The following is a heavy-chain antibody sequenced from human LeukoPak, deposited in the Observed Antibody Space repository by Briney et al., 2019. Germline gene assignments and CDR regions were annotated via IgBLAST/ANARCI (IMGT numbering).Heavy chain of an antibody. V-gene: IGHV4-59*01. CDR3: AGEDCSSTSRYCLN. CDR1: GGSISSYY. Sequence: SETLSLTCTVSGGSISSYYWSWIRQPPGKRLEWIGYIYYSGSTNYNPSLKSRVTISVDTSKNQFSLKLSSVTAADTAVYYSAGEDCSSTSRYCLNWGQGTLVTVSS. D-gene: IGHD2-2*01. J-gene: IGHJ4*02. CDR2: IYYSGST.